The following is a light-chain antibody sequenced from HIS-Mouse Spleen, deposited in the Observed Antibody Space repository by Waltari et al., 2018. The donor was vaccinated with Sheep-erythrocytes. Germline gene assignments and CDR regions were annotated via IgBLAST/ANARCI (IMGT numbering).Light chain of an antibody. CDR3: CSYAGSSTPWV. J-gene: IGLJ3*02. CDR1: SSAVGGYNY. Sequence: QSALTQPRSVSGSPGPSVTISCTGTSSAVGGYNYVSWYQQHPGKAPKLMIYEGSKRPSGVSNRFSGSKSGNTASLTISGLQAEEEADYYCCSYAGSSTPWVFGGGTKLTVL. V-gene: IGLV2-11*01. CDR2: EGS.